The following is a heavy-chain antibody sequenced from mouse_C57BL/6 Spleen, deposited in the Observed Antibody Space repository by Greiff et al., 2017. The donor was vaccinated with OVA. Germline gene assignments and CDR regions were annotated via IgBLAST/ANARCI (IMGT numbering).Heavy chain of an antibody. V-gene: IGHV1-82*01. Sequence: VKLVEPGPELVKPGASVTISCKASGSAFSSSWLPWVKQRPGTGLEWIGRISPGAGDTNSNGKFTGKATLTADKSSSTAYMPLSSLTAEDSAGYCCARKERGVNDYEGFAYWGEGTRVTVSA. CDR2: ISPGAGDT. J-gene: IGHJ3*01. CDR3: ARKERGVNDYEGFAY. D-gene: IGHD2-4*01. CDR1: GSAFSSSW.